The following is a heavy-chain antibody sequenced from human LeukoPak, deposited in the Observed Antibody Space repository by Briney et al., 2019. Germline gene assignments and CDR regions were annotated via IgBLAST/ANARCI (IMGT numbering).Heavy chain of an antibody. D-gene: IGHD3-10*01. J-gene: IGHJ5*02. CDR2: ISAYNGNT. V-gene: IGHV1-18*01. CDR1: GYTFTSYG. CDR3: ARPLLWFGEFSWWFDP. Sequence: ASVKVSCKASGYTFTSYGISWVRQAPGQGLEWMGWISAYNGNTNYAQKLQGRVTMTTDTSTSTAYMELRSLRSDDTAVYYCARPLLWFGEFSWWFDPWGQGTLVTVSS.